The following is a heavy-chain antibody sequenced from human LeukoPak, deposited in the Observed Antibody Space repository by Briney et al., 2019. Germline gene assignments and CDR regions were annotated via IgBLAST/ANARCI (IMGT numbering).Heavy chain of an antibody. Sequence: ASVKVSCKDSGHTSTTYAIHWVRQAPGQGLEWMGWINAGNGNIKYSQKFQGRVTITGDTFASTAYMELSSLRSEDTAVYYCARGYCSSTSCYMGVWGQGTTVT. CDR2: INAGNGNI. D-gene: IGHD2-2*01. CDR1: GHTSTTYA. CDR3: ARGYCSSTSCYMGV. V-gene: IGHV1-3*01. J-gene: IGHJ6*02.